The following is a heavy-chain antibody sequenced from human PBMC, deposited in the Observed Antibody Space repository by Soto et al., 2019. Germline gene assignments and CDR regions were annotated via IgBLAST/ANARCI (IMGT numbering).Heavy chain of an antibody. D-gene: IGHD1-1*01. V-gene: IGHV2-26*01. J-gene: IGHJ5*02. CDR1: GLSITDSAMG. CDR2: IDSSGEK. Sequence: QVTLKESGPVLVKPTETVTLRCTVSGLSITDSAMGVSWIRQPPGQPLEWLAHIDSSGEKSYRTFLKSRLAISKDTSKSQIVLTMTNMDPADTATYYCARRHLEDAVSPRFDPWGQGIPVTVSS. CDR3: ARRHLEDAVSPRFDP.